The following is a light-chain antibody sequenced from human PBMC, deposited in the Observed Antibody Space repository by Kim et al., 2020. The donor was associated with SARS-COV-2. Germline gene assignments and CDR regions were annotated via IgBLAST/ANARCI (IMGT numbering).Light chain of an antibody. CDR3: MQRIQLTIT. J-gene: IGKJ5*01. V-gene: IGKV2D-29*02. Sequence: DIVMTQSPLSLSVTPGQPASISCRSSQSLLHSDGKTYLYWYLQKPGQSPQLLIYEVSNRFYGVPDRFSGSGSGTDFTLKISRVEAEVVGVYYSMQRIQLTITLGQGTRLEIK. CDR2: EVS. CDR1: QSLLHSDGKTY.